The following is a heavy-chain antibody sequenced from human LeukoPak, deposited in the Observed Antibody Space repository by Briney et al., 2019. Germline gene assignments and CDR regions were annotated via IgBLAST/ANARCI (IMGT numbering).Heavy chain of an antibody. CDR3: ARDSGTYYYDSSGL. CDR1: GGTFSSYA. V-gene: IGHV1-69*05. CDR2: IIPIFGTA. D-gene: IGHD3-22*01. J-gene: IGHJ3*01. Sequence: GASVKVSCKASGGTFSSYAISWVRQAPGQGLEWMGGIIPIFGTANYAQKFQGRVTMTTDTSTSTAYMELRSLRSDDTAVYYCARDSGTYYYDSSGLWGQGTMVTVSS.